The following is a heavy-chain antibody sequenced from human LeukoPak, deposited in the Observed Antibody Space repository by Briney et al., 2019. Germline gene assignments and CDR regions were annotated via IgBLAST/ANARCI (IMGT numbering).Heavy chain of an antibody. J-gene: IGHJ4*02. D-gene: IGHD4-17*01. Sequence: PGGSLRLSCAASGFTFNSYAMSWVRQAPGKGLEWVSSISSSGGSTYYVDSVKGRFTISRDNSKNMLYLQMNSLRAEDTAVYYCAESPMTRVTTGGFDFWGQGTLVTVSS. CDR3: AESPMTRVTTGGFDF. CDR1: GFTFNSYA. V-gene: IGHV3-23*01. CDR2: ISSSGGST.